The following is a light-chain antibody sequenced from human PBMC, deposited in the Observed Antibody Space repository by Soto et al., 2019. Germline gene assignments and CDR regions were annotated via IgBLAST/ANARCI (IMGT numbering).Light chain of an antibody. CDR2: AAS. J-gene: IGKJ4*01. Sequence: DLQMTQSPSSPSASVEDRVTITCLASLPISNYLAGYQQKPGIIQNLLRYAASTLQAGVPSRFSGSGSGTDFTLTINSLQSEDAAVDYCQQYQHWPDTFGGGTKVDIK. V-gene: IGKV1-27*01. CDR1: LPISNY. CDR3: QQYQHWPDT.